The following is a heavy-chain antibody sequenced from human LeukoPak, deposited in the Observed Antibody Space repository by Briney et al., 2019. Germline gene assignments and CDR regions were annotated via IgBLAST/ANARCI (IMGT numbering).Heavy chain of an antibody. V-gene: IGHV1-3*01. J-gene: IGHJ4*02. CDR3: ARDLRYFDWLLPDY. CDR2: INAGNGNT. D-gene: IGHD3-9*01. CDR1: GYTFTSYA. Sequence: ASVKVSCKASGYTFTSYAMHWARQAPGQRLEWMGWINAGNGNTKYSQKFQGRVTITRDTSASTAYMELSSLRSEDTAVYYCARDLRYFDWLLPDYWGQGTLVTVSS.